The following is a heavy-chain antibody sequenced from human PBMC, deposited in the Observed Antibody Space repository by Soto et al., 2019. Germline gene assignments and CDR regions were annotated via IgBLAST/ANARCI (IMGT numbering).Heavy chain of an antibody. CDR3: AKDRIAVADHDAFDI. D-gene: IGHD6-19*01. Sequence: GGSLRLSCAASGFTFSSYGMHWVRQAPGKGLEWVAVISYDGSNKYYADSVKGRFTISRDNSKNTLYLQMNSLRAEDTAVYYCAKDRIAVADHDAFDIWGQGTMVTVSS. CDR1: GFTFSSYG. CDR2: ISYDGSNK. V-gene: IGHV3-30*18. J-gene: IGHJ3*02.